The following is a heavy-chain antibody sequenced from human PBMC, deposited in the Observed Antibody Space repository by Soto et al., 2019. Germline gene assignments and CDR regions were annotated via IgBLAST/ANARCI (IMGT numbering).Heavy chain of an antibody. J-gene: IGHJ4*02. CDR2: ITGSGGNT. D-gene: IGHD3-22*01. Sequence: GESLKISCAASGFTFSSYGMGWVRQAPGKGLEWVPSITGSGGNTYYADSVKDQFTISRDNSKNTLFLQMNSLRAEDTAVYYCTSSSGYHLNWGQGTLVTVSS. V-gene: IGHV3-23*01. CDR3: TSSSGYHLN. CDR1: GFTFSSYG.